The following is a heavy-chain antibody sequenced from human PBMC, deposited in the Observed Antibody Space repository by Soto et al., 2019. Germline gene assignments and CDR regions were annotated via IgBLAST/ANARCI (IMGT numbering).Heavy chain of an antibody. J-gene: IGHJ4*02. CDR2: MSYDGSNE. Sequence: GGSLRLSCAASGFIFSTYVIHWVRQAPGKGPEWVATMSYDGSNEYYADSVQGRFTISRDNSKNTLYLQMNSLTIEDTAMYYCAQSPSLTQRGCFDYWGQGA. V-gene: IGHV3-30*18. D-gene: IGHD3-9*01. CDR3: AQSPSLTQRGCFDY. CDR1: GFIFSTYV.